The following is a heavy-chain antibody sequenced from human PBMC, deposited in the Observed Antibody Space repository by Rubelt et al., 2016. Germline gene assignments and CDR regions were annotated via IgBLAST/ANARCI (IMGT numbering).Heavy chain of an antibody. CDR2: SGGST. CDR3: ARDMVRGVTPHYYYYYGMDV. D-gene: IGHD3-10*01. Sequence: SGGSTYYADSVKGRFTISRDNSKNTLYLQMNSLRAEDTAVYYCARDMVRGVTPHYYYYYGMDVWGQGTTVTVSS. V-gene: IGHV3-66*01. J-gene: IGHJ6*02.